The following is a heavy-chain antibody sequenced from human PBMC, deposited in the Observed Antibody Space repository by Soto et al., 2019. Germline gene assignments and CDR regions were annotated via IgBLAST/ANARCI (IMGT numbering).Heavy chain of an antibody. V-gene: IGHV1-46*01. J-gene: IGHJ6*02. CDR1: GYTFTSYY. Sequence: ASVKVSCKASGYTFTSYYMHWVRQAPGQGLEWMGIINPSGGSTSYAQKFQGRVTMTRDTSTSTVYMELSSLRSEDTAVYYCARDARNRGYSYGFRIGYYYGMDVWGQGTTVTVSS. CDR2: INPSGGST. D-gene: IGHD5-18*01. CDR3: ARDARNRGYSYGFRIGYYYGMDV.